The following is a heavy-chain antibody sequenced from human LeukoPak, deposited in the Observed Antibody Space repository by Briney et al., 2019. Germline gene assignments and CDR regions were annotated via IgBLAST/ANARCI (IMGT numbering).Heavy chain of an antibody. Sequence: EASVKVSCKASGGTFSSYAISWVRQAPGQGLEWMGGIIPIFGTANYAQKFQGRVTITTDESTSTAYMELSSLRSEDTAVYYCARSIAVAGTPPDYWGQGTLVTASS. CDR1: GGTFSSYA. D-gene: IGHD6-19*01. CDR2: IIPIFGTA. CDR3: ARSIAVAGTPPDY. J-gene: IGHJ4*02. V-gene: IGHV1-69*05.